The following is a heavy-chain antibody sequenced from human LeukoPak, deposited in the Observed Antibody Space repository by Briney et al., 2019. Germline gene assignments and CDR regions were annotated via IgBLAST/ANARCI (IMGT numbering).Heavy chain of an antibody. Sequence: SSETLSVTCAVYGGSFSGYYWSWIRQPPGKGLEWIGEINHSGSTNYNPSLKSRVTISVDTSKNQFSLKLSSVTAADTAVYYCARVRTMVRGVSDYWGQGTLVTVSS. D-gene: IGHD3-10*01. CDR1: GGSFSGYY. V-gene: IGHV4-34*01. J-gene: IGHJ4*02. CDR3: ARVRTMVRGVSDY. CDR2: INHSGST.